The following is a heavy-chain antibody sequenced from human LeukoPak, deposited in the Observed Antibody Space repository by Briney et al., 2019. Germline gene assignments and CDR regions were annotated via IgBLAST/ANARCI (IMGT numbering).Heavy chain of an antibody. J-gene: IGHJ3*02. Sequence: GGSLRLSCTASGLTFSKYHMNWVRQAPGKGLEWVSSISSSSVYIHYADSVKGRFTISRDNGKNSLYLQMSSLTAEDTALFYCARDDLRDGAFDIWGQGTMVTVSS. CDR2: ISSSSVYI. CDR3: ARDDLRDGAFDI. CDR1: GLTFSKYH. V-gene: IGHV3-21*04.